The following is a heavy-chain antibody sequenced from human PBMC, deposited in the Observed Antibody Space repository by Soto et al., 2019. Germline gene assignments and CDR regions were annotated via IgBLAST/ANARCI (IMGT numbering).Heavy chain of an antibody. J-gene: IGHJ5*02. CDR2: IYYSGST. D-gene: IGHD3-10*01. Sequence: LSLTCTVSGGSLRSGGYYWSWIRQHPGKGREWIGYIYYSGSTYYNPSLKRPVPIAVGTSNNHYSLNLSSVTAADPAVYYCARDYRVRSRDLDHWRQGTMVADSS. CDR1: GGSLRSGGYY. V-gene: IGHV4-31*01. CDR3: ARDYRVRSRDLDH.